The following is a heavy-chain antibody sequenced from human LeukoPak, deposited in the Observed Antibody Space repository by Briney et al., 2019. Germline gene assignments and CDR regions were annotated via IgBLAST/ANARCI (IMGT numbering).Heavy chain of an antibody. V-gene: IGHV3-9*01. CDR1: GFTFDDYA. CDR2: ISWNSGSI. Sequence: GVSLRLSCAASGFTFDDYAMHWVRQAPRKGQECVSGISWNSGSIGYADSVKGRFTISRDNAKNSLYLQMNSLRAEDTALYYCAKDYSNFYCYYMDVWGKGTTVTVSS. D-gene: IGHD4-11*01. CDR3: AKDYSNFYCYYMDV. J-gene: IGHJ6*03.